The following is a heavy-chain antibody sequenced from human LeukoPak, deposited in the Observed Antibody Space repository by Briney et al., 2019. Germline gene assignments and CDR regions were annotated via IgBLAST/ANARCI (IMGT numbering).Heavy chain of an antibody. CDR1: GFTVSSNY. D-gene: IGHD3-9*01. J-gene: IGHJ5*02. V-gene: IGHV3-53*01. CDR2: IYSDGST. Sequence: LPGGSLRLSCAASGFTVSSNYMSWVRQAPGKGLEWVSVIYSDGSTYYADSVKGRFTISRDNSKNTLYLQMSSLRAEDTAVYYCARVVGDSWLLGATHQFDPWGQGTLVTVSS. CDR3: ARVVGDSWLLGATHQFDP.